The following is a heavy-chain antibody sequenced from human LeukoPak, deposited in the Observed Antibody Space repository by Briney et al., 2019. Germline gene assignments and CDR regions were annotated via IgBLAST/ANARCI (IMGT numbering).Heavy chain of an antibody. J-gene: IGHJ4*02. CDR1: GGTFSSYA. Sequence: ASVKVSCKASGGTFSSYAISWVRQATGQGLEWMGGIIPIFGTANYAQKFQGRVTITADKSTSTAYMELSSLRSEDTAVYYCARAEAGYSSSYWGQGTLVTVSS. CDR2: IIPIFGTA. CDR3: ARAEAGYSSSY. D-gene: IGHD6-19*01. V-gene: IGHV1-69*06.